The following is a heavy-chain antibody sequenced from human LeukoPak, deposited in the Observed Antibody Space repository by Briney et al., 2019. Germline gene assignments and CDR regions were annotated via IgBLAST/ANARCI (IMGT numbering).Heavy chain of an antibody. CDR1: GFTFSSYA. Sequence: GGSLRLSCAASGFTFSSYAMNWVRQAPGKGLEWVSYISSSSTIYYADSVKGRFTISRDNAKNSLYLQMNSLRAEDTAVYYCAREIQLWSGDVDYWGQGTLVTVSS. V-gene: IGHV3-48*01. CDR3: AREIQLWSGDVDY. D-gene: IGHD5-18*01. J-gene: IGHJ4*02. CDR2: ISSSSTI.